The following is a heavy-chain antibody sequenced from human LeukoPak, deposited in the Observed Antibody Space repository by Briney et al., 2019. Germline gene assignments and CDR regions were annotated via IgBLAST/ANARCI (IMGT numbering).Heavy chain of an antibody. D-gene: IGHD3-22*01. CDR3: ARDHSYYDSSGYYDAFDI. J-gene: IGHJ3*02. CDR2: IYYSGST. V-gene: IGHV4-59*01. Sequence: SETLSLTCTVSGGSISRYYWSWIRQPPGKGLEWIGYIYYSGSTNYNPSLKSRVTISVDTSKNQFSLKLSSVTAADTAVYYCARDHSYYDSSGYYDAFDIWGQGTMVTVSS. CDR1: GGSISRYY.